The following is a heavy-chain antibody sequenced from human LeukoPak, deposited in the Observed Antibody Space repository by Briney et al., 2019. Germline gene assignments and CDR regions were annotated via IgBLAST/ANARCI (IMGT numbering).Heavy chain of an antibody. J-gene: IGHJ4*02. V-gene: IGHV4-39*01. CDR1: GCSISSSSYY. D-gene: IGHD1-26*01. Sequence: PSETLSLTCTVSGCSISSSSYYWGWIRQPPGKGLEWIGSIYYSGSTYYNPSLKSRVTISVDTSKNQFSLKLSSVTAADTAVYYCARQSSSGSYWGQGTLVTVSS. CDR2: IYYSGST. CDR3: ARQSSSGSY.